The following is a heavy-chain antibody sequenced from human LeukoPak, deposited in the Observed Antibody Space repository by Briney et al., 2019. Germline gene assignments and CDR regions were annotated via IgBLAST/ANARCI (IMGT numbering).Heavy chain of an antibody. CDR2: IKQDGSEK. D-gene: IGHD2-21*02. CDR3: ARDSHQTAYDY. CDR1: GFTVSSTY. Sequence: GGSLRLSCSASGFTVSSTYMIWVRQTPGKGLEWVANIKQDGSEKYYVDSVKGRFTISRDNAKNSLYLQMNSLRAEDTAVYYCARDSHQTAYDYWGQGTLVTVSS. V-gene: IGHV3-7*01. J-gene: IGHJ4*02.